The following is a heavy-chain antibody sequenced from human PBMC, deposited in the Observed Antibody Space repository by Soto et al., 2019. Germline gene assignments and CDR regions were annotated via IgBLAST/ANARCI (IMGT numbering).Heavy chain of an antibody. CDR3: ARPDIVAYYYYYGMDV. D-gene: IGHD5-12*01. CDR2: IIPIFGTA. V-gene: IGHV1-69*13. Sequence: SVKVSCKASGGTFSSYAISWVRQAPGQGLEWMGGIIPIFGTANYAQKFQGRVTITADESTSTAYMELSSLRSEDTAVYYCARPDIVAYYYYYGMDVWGQGTTVTVSS. CDR1: GGTFSSYA. J-gene: IGHJ6*02.